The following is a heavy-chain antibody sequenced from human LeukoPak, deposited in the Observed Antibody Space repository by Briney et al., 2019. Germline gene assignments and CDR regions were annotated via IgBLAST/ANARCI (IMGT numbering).Heavy chain of an antibody. D-gene: IGHD6-13*01. CDR2: IYYSGTT. Sequence: SETLSLTCTVSGGSISSTNYYGGWIRQPPGKGLEWIGRIYYSGTTYYNPSLKSRVAISIDTSRNQFSLKLSSVTAADTAVYYCARLPYSTAAFDIWGQGTLVTVSS. CDR1: GGSISSTNYY. V-gene: IGHV4-39*01. CDR3: ARLPYSTAAFDI. J-gene: IGHJ4*02.